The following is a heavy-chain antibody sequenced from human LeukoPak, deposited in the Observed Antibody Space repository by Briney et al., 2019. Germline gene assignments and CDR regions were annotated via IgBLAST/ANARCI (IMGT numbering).Heavy chain of an antibody. CDR2: IRYDGSNK. Sequence: GGSLRLSCAASGFTFSSYGMHWVRQAPGKGLEWVAFIRYDGSNKYYADSVKGRFTISRDNSKNTLYLQMNSLRAEDTAVYYCAKDLLNIVVVPAAIREWFDPWGQGTLVTVSS. CDR1: GFTFSSYG. V-gene: IGHV3-30*02. CDR3: AKDLLNIVVVPAAIREWFDP. D-gene: IGHD2-2*01. J-gene: IGHJ5*02.